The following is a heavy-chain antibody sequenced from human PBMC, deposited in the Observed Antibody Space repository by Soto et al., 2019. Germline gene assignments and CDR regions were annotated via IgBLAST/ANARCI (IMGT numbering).Heavy chain of an antibody. CDR3: ARRGSSSSYYYYGMDV. CDR2: IYPGDSET. D-gene: IGHD6-6*01. J-gene: IGHJ6*02. V-gene: IGHV5-51*01. Sequence: GESLKISCKGSGYSFSNYWIGWVRQMPGKGLEWMGIIYPGDSETRYSPSFQGQVTISADKSISTAYLQWSSLKASDAAMYYCARRGSSSSYYYYGMDVWGQGTTVTVSS. CDR1: GYSFSNYW.